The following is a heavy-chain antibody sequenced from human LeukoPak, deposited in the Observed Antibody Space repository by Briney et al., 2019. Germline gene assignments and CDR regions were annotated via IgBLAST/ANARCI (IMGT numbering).Heavy chain of an antibody. CDR3: AKGRYDTDY. CDR1: GFTFSSYA. D-gene: IGHD1-1*01. Sequence: GGSLRLSCAASGFTFSSYAVSWVRQAPRMGLEWVSVISARGSVYYPDSVKGRFTISRDNSKNTVYLQMNSLRAEDTALYYCAKGRYDTDYWGQGTLVIVSS. V-gene: IGHV3-23*01. CDR2: ISARGSV. J-gene: IGHJ4*02.